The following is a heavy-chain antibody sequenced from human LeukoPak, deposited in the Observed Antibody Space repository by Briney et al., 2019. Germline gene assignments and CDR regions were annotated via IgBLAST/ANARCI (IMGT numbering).Heavy chain of an antibody. CDR1: GFTFSSYA. D-gene: IGHD5-18*01. CDR2: ISGTGGYT. Sequence: PGGSLRLSCAASGFTFSSYAMSWVRQAPGKGLEWVSAISGTGGYTYYADSVKGRFTISRDNSKNTLYLQMNSLRAEDTAVYYCAKLSAYSYGDKGDWGQGTLVTVSS. V-gene: IGHV3-23*01. J-gene: IGHJ4*02. CDR3: AKLSAYSYGDKGD.